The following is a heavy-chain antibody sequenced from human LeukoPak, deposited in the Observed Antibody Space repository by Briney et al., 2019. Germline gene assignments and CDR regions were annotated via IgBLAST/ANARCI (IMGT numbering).Heavy chain of an antibody. CDR1: GGSISSYY. Sequence: SETLSLTCTVSGGSISSYYWSWIRQPPGKGLEWIGYIYDSGNTNNNPSLKSRVTISEDTSKNQFSLKLSSVTAADTAVYYCARGGTSHWYFDLWGRGTLVTVSS. V-gene: IGHV4-59*08. CDR2: IYDSGNT. D-gene: IGHD3-16*01. J-gene: IGHJ2*01. CDR3: ARGGTSHWYFDL.